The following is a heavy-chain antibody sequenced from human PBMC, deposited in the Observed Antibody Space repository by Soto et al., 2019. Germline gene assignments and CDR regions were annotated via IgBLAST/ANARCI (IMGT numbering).Heavy chain of an antibody. J-gene: IGHJ6*02. D-gene: IGHD3-16*01. CDR3: ASGGGGDYYYVGMDV. Sequence: QVQLVQSGAEVKKPGSSVKVSCKASGGTFSSYTISWVRQAPGQGREWMGRIIPILGIANYAQKFQGRVTVTADQSTSTAYMERSSLRSEDTAVYYCASGGGGDYYYVGMDVWGQGTTVTVSS. V-gene: IGHV1-69*02. CDR1: GGTFSSYT. CDR2: IIPILGIA.